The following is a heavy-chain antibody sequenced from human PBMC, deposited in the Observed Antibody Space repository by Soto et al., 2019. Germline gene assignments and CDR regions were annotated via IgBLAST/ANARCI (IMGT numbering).Heavy chain of an antibody. CDR1: GGSISGSY. CDR2: VYYTGST. Sequence: SETRSLTFSVSGGSISGSYWSWIRQSPVKGLEWLGYVYYTGSTNYSPSLRSRVSISVDTSKNQFSLKLSSVTAADTAVYYCATPGEYYDFWSGYSPFDYWGQGTLVTVSS. V-gene: IGHV4-59*01. D-gene: IGHD3-3*01. J-gene: IGHJ4*02. CDR3: ATPGEYYDFWSGYSPFDY.